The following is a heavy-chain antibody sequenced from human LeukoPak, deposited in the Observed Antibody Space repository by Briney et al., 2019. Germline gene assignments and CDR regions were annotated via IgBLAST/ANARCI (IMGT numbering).Heavy chain of an antibody. CDR3: ARDSGYCSGGSCYAGAFDY. CDR1: GGTFSSYA. D-gene: IGHD2-15*01. V-gene: IGHV1-69*01. CDR2: IIPIFGTA. Sequence: SVKVSCKASGGTFSSYAISWVRQAPGQGLEWMGGIIPIFGTANYAQKFQGRVTITADESTSTAYMEPSSLRSEDTAVYYCARDSGYCSGGSCYAGAFDYWGQGTLVTVSS. J-gene: IGHJ4*02.